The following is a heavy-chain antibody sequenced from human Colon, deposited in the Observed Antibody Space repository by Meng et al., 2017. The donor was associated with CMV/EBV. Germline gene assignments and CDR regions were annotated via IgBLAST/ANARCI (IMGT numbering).Heavy chain of an antibody. CDR2: IYWDDDK. Sequence: CKGSGPTLVKPPQALRVPCTSPGFSLTTREGGVGLIRQPPGKALEWLALIYWDDDKRDSPSLKSRLTLTKDTSKNQVVLTMTNMDPVDTGTYYCAYSRGSSGWAFDYWGQGTLVTVSS. D-gene: IGHD6-19*01. CDR1: GFSLTTREGG. J-gene: IGHJ4*02. V-gene: IGHV2-5*02. CDR3: AYSRGSSGWAFDY.